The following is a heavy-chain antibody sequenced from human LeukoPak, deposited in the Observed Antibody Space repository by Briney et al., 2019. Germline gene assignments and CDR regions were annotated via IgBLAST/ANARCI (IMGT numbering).Heavy chain of an antibody. V-gene: IGHV1-2*02. CDR1: GYTFTSYA. CDR2: INPNSGGT. D-gene: IGHD3-10*01. Sequence: ASVKVSCTASGYTFTSYAMHWVRQAPGQRLEWMGWINPNSGGTNYAQKFQGRVTMTRDTSISTAYMELSSLRSEDTAVYYCARGDTMVRGVDYYYYYYMDVWGKGTTVTVSS. J-gene: IGHJ6*03. CDR3: ARGDTMVRGVDYYYYYYMDV.